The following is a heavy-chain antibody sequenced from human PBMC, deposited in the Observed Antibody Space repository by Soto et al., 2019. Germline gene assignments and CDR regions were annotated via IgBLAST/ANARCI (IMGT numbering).Heavy chain of an antibody. CDR2: ISASGGST. CDR3: AKASYGSGSYRVDY. V-gene: IGHV3-23*01. D-gene: IGHD3-10*01. J-gene: IGHJ4*02. CDR1: GFTFSNYV. Sequence: EVQLLESGGGLVQPGGSLRISCAASGFTFSNYVMTWVRQAPGRGLEWVSGISASGGSTYYADSVKGRFTISRDNSNGMFFLQMHGLGAEDTALYYCAKASYGSGSYRVDYWGQGTLVTVSS.